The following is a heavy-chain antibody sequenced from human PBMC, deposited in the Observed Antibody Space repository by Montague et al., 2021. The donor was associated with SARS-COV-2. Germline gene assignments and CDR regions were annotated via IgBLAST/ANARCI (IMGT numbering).Heavy chain of an antibody. CDR1: GGSIDGNH. CDR2: IGST. J-gene: IGHJ4*02. V-gene: IGHV4-59*01. Sequence: SEALSLTCTVLGGSIDGNHWTWVRQSPGKGLEWIGQIGSTNYNPSLESRISTSVDTSKSQFSLNLASVTAADSAIYYCAMLYGGGGGRGYWGQGTLVTVSS. CDR3: AMLYGGGGGRGY. D-gene: IGHD4-23*01.